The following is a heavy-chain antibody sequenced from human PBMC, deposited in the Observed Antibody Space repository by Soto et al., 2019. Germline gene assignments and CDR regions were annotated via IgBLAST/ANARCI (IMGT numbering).Heavy chain of an antibody. J-gene: IGHJ6*02. D-gene: IGHD2-15*01. CDR2: INTDGSII. Sequence: GGSLRLSCAASGLIFSNYKMHWVRQAPGKGLVWVSRINTDGSIIDYADSVKGRFTVSRDNAKNTLYLQMNSLRADDTAVYYCARDVVVARKGNVGMDVWGQGTTVTVSS. V-gene: IGHV3-74*01. CDR1: GLIFSNYK. CDR3: ARDVVVARKGNVGMDV.